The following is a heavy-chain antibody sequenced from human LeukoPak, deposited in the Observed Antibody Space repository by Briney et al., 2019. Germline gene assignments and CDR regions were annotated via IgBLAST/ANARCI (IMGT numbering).Heavy chain of an antibody. CDR3: ARAQKYSYDAFDI. D-gene: IGHD4-11*01. V-gene: IGHV3-48*04. Sequence: GGSLRLSCATSGFTFSSYSMNWVRQAPGKGLEYVSYISSGSGTIYYADSVKGRFTISRDNAKNSLYLQMNSLSAEDTAVYYCARAQKYSYDAFDIWGQGTMVTVSS. CDR1: GFTFSSYS. J-gene: IGHJ3*02. CDR2: ISSGSGTI.